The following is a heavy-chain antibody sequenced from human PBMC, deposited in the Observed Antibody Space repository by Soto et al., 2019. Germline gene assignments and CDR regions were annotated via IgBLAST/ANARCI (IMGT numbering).Heavy chain of an antibody. CDR3: AKDPPSERMQPDYGMDV. V-gene: IGHV3-11*05. D-gene: IGHD6-13*01. Sequence: GGSLRLSCAASGFTFSDYYMSWIRQAPGKGLEWLSLISGSGRYTDYADSVKGRFTISRDNSKNTLYLQMNSLRVEDTAVYYCAKDPPSERMQPDYGMDVWGQGTTVTVSS. J-gene: IGHJ6*02. CDR2: ISGSGRYT. CDR1: GFTFSDYY.